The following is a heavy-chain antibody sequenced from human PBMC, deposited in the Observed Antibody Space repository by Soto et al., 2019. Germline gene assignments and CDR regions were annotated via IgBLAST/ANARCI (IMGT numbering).Heavy chain of an antibody. D-gene: IGHD6-13*01. J-gene: IGHJ4*02. V-gene: IGHV3-64D*06. CDR1: GFTFSSYV. CDR3: LVASAAY. Sequence: PGGSLRLSCSASGFTFSSYVMNWVRQAPGKGLEYVSGITSNGGSTFYADSVKGRFIISRDNSQNTVYLQMSSLTTADTAVYYCLVASAAYWGQGTQVTVPS. CDR2: ITSNGGST.